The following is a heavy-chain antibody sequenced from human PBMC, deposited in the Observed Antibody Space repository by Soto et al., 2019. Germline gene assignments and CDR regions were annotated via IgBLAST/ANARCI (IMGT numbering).Heavy chain of an antibody. D-gene: IGHD4-4*01. CDR3: ARDNDRLQLGGNYYYILDV. CDR1: GGTFSSYA. CDR2: IIPLFRTP. J-gene: IGHJ6*02. V-gene: IGHV1-69*12. Sequence: QVHLVQSGAEVKEPGSSVKVSCKASGGTFSSYAISWLRQAPGQGLEWMGGIIPLFRTPDYAQKFQGRVTITADESPSTAYMELSSLRSEDTAVYYCARDNDRLQLGGNYYYILDVWGQGTTVTVSS.